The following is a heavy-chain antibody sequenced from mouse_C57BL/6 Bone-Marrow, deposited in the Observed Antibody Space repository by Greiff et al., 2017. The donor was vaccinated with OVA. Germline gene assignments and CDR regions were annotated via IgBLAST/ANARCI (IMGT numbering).Heavy chain of an antibody. D-gene: IGHD4-1*02. J-gene: IGHJ4*01. V-gene: IGHV1-50*01. CDR3: ARYQLNYYDMDY. CDR2: IDPYDSYT. CDR1: GYTFTSYW. Sequence: QVQLQQPGAELVKPGASVKLSCKASGYTFTSYWMQWVKQRHGQGLEWIGEIDPYDSYTNYNQKFKGKATVNVDTSSSTAYMQLSILTSEDSAVDYCARYQLNYYDMDYWGQGTSVTVSS.